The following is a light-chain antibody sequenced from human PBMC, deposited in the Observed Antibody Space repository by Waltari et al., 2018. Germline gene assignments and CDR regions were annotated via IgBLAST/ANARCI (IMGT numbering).Light chain of an antibody. J-gene: IGLJ3*02. V-gene: IGLV4-69*01. CDR2: VNSDGSH. CDR1: RWHSSNV. Sequence: QLVLTQSPSASASLGASVKLTCTLSRWHSSNVVAWLQQRPEKGPRYLMKVNSDGSHSKGDEIPDRFSGSSSGAERYLTISSLQSEDEADYYCQTGGHGTWVFGGGTKLTVL. CDR3: QTGGHGTWV.